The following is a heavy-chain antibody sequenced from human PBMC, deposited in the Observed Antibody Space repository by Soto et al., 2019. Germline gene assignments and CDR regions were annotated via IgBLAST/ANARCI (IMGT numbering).Heavy chain of an antibody. Sequence: EVQLLESGGALLKPGGSWKLSGEASESTFTTNAMIWVARAPGKGLKCVATISSGGVTHYADSVKGRFTISRDNSKNTLFLQVNSLRAEDTAVYYCAKGASTVYFYYYMDVWGKGTTVTVSS. CDR3: AKGASTVYFYYYMDV. J-gene: IGHJ6*03. CDR1: ESTFTTNA. CDR2: ISSGGVT. D-gene: IGHD2-2*01. V-gene: IGHV3-23*01.